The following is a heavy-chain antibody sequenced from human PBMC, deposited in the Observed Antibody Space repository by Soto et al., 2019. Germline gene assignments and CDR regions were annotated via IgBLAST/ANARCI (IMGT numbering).Heavy chain of an antibody. Sequence: QVQLVQSGAEVKKPGSSVKVSYKASGDTFRSYTISWVRQAPGQWLEWMGRIIPILGIANYAQKFQGRVTITAVKSTSTAYMQLSSLRSEDTAVYYCARVCSGGSCFPGIDYWGQGTLVTVSS. V-gene: IGHV1-69*02. CDR2: IIPILGIA. D-gene: IGHD2-15*01. CDR1: GDTFRSYT. CDR3: ARVCSGGSCFPGIDY. J-gene: IGHJ4*02.